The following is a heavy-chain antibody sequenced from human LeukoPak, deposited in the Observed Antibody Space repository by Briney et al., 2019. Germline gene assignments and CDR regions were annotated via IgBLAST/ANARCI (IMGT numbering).Heavy chain of an antibody. CDR3: ARVILVEGDQIRYYYYYYMDV. V-gene: IGHV3-23*01. Sequence: PGGSLRLSCAASGVTFNNYAMSWVRQAPGKGLEWVSSLSDSGGSTNYADSVKGRFTISRDNAKNSLYLQMNSLRAEDTAVYYCARVILVEGDQIRYYYYYYMDVWGKGTTVTVSS. CDR1: GVTFNNYA. CDR2: LSDSGGST. J-gene: IGHJ6*03. D-gene: IGHD2-15*01.